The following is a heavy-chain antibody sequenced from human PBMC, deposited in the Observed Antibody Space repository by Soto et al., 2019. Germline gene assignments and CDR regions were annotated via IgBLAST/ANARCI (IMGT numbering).Heavy chain of an antibody. V-gene: IGHV3-66*01. J-gene: IGHJ6*02. Sequence: EVQLVESGGGLVQPGGSLRLSCAASGLTVSSNYMSWVRQAPGKGLEWVSVIYSNGNTYYADSVKGRFTISRDNSKNTVYLQMNSLRAEDTAVYYCAREQPPDLYFGMDVWGQGTAVTVSS. CDR1: GLTVSSNY. D-gene: IGHD5-18*01. CDR3: AREQPPDLYFGMDV. CDR2: IYSNGNT.